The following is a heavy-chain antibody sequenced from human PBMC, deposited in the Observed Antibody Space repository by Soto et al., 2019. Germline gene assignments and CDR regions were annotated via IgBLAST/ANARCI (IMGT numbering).Heavy chain of an antibody. V-gene: IGHV1-18*01. Sequence: QVQLVQSGAEVKKPGASVKHSCKASGFTFASYAISWMRQAPGQGLEWMGWINAYNGNTHYARKLQGRVTLTTDTSTSTAYMELRSLRSDDTAVYYCARDPPPPAYWGQGTLVTVSS. D-gene: IGHD2-2*01. CDR1: GFTFASYA. CDR3: ARDPPPPAY. CDR2: INAYNGNT. J-gene: IGHJ4*02.